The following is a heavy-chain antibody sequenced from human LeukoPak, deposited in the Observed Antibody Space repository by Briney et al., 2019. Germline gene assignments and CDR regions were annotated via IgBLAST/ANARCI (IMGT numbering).Heavy chain of an antibody. D-gene: IGHD2-2*02. V-gene: IGHV1-18*01. CDR3: AREPYLIPGYFVVVPAAISGVDAFDI. J-gene: IGHJ3*02. Sequence: ASVKVSCKASGYTFTSYGISWVRQAPGQGLEWMGWISAYNGNTNYAQKLQGRVTMTTDTSTSTAYMELRSLRSDDTAVYYCAREPYLIPGYFVVVPAAISGVDAFDIWGQGTMVTVSS. CDR1: GYTFTSYG. CDR2: ISAYNGNT.